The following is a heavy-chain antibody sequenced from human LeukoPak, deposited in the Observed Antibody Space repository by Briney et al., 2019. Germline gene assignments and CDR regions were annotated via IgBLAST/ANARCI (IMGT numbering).Heavy chain of an antibody. CDR3: ARGIGSTTVTTLEYYFDY. CDR1: GYTLTELS. Sequence: ASVKVSCKVSGYTLTELSMHWVRQAPGKGLEWMGGFDPEDGETIYAQKFQGRVTMTEDTSTDTAYMELSSLRSEDTAVYYCARGIGSTTVTTLEYYFDYWGQGTLVTVSS. J-gene: IGHJ4*02. V-gene: IGHV1-24*01. CDR2: FDPEDGET. D-gene: IGHD4-17*01.